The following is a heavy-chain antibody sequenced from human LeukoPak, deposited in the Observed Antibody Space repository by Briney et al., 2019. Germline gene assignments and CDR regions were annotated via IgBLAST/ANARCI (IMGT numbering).Heavy chain of an antibody. CDR1: EFIVSINY. CDR3: AKTQIVVVTAIDY. D-gene: IGHD2-21*02. J-gene: IGHJ4*02. Sequence: PGGSLRLSCAASEFIVSINYMTWVRQAPGKGLEWVSAISGSGGSTYYADSVKGRFTISRDNSKNTPYLQMNSLRAEDTAVYYCAKTQIVVVTAIDYWGQGTLVTVSS. V-gene: IGHV3-23*01. CDR2: ISGSGGST.